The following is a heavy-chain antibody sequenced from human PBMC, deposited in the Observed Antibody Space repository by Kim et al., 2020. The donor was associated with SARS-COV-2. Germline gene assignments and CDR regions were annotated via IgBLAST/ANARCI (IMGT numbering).Heavy chain of an antibody. CDR2: ISSSSSYI. CDR3: ARDYYGSGSYSGRYYYYYGMDV. D-gene: IGHD3-10*01. CDR1: GFTFSSYS. J-gene: IGHJ6*02. Sequence: GGSLRLSCAASGFTFSSYSMNWVRQAPGKGLEWVSSISSSSSYIYYADSVKGRFTISRDNAKNSLYLQMNSLRAEDTAVYYCARDYYGSGSYSGRYYYYYGMDVWGQGTTVTVSS. V-gene: IGHV3-21*01.